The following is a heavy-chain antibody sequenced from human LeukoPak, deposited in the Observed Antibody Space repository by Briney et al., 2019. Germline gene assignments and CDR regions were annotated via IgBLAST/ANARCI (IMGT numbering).Heavy chain of an antibody. CDR3: ARGGLVGATSFPLDY. Sequence: SETLSLTCTVSGGSINSYWSWIRQPPGKGLEWIGEINHSGSTNYNPSLKSRVTISVDTSKNQFSLKLSSVTAADTAVYYCARGGLVGATSFPLDYWGQGTLVTVSS. V-gene: IGHV4-34*01. CDR1: GGSINSY. D-gene: IGHD1-26*01. J-gene: IGHJ4*02. CDR2: INHSGST.